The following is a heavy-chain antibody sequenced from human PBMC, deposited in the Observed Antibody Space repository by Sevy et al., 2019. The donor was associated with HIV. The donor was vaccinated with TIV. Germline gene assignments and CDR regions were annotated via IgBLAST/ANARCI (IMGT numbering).Heavy chain of an antibody. CDR2: IQSKSEGGTT. CDR1: GFTFSNAW. V-gene: IGHV3-15*01. CDR3: NNNRGYCIDGVCGEYLDA. D-gene: IGHD2-8*01. Sequence: GGALRLSCGASGFTFSNAWMTWVRQAPGKGLEWVGRIQSKSEGGTTDYAAPLKGRFTISQDDSKNTLYLQMNSQKSDDTAFYYCNNNRGYCIDGVCGEYLDASGQGTLVTVSS. J-gene: IGHJ5*02.